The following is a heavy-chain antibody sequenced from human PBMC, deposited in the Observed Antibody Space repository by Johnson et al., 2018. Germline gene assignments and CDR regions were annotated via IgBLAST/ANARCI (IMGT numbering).Heavy chain of an antibody. CDR1: GGTFSINT. V-gene: IGHV1-69*01. D-gene: IGHD2-15*01. CDR3: TRDEWLGYCSGGSCYSGGYYYYYMDV. J-gene: IGHJ6*03. Sequence: QVQLVQSGAEVKKPGSSVKVSCKASGGTFSINTISWVRQAPGQGLEWMGGIIPTFGPANYAQKFQGRVTITADDSTSTAYMELSSLRSEDTAVYYCTRDEWLGYCSGGSCYSGGYYYYYMDVWGKGTTVTVSS. CDR2: IIPTFGPA.